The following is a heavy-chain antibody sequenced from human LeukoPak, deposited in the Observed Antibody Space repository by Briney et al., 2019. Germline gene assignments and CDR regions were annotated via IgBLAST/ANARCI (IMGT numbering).Heavy chain of an antibody. V-gene: IGHV4-39*07. J-gene: IGHJ3*02. CDR1: GGSISSSSYY. D-gene: IGHD2-15*01. Sequence: SGTLSLTCAVSGGSISSSSYYWGWIRQPPGTGLEWIGSIYYSGSTYYNPSLKSRVTISVDTSTNQFSLKLSSVTAADTAVYYCARDGDCSGGSCYVYAFDIWGQGTMVTVSS. CDR3: ARDGDCSGGSCYVYAFDI. CDR2: IYYSGST.